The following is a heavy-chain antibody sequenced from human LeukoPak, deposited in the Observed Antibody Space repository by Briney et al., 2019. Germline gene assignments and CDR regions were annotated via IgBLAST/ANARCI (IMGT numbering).Heavy chain of an antibody. CDR1: DGSISSYY. CDR2: AYYGGTT. V-gene: IGHV4-59*01. Sequence: PSETLSLTCSVSDGSISSYYWSWIRQPPGKGLEWIGYAYYGGTTNYNPSLKSRVTISVDTSKNQFSLRLTSVTAADTAVYYCTRGGRWLPFDIWGQGTMVTVSS. D-gene: IGHD5-24*01. CDR3: TRGGRWLPFDI. J-gene: IGHJ3*02.